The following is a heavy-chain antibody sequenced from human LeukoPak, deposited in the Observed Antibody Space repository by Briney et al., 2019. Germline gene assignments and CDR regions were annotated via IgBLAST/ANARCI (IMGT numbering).Heavy chain of an antibody. Sequence: GGSLRLSCAASGFTFSSYEMNWVRQAPGKGLEWVSYISSSGSTIYYADSEKGRFTISRDNAKNSLYLQMNSLRAEDTAVYYCAGYCSTTSCYGVDYWGQGTLVTVSS. D-gene: IGHD2-2*01. CDR2: ISSSGSTI. CDR1: GFTFSSYE. CDR3: AGYCSTTSCYGVDY. J-gene: IGHJ4*02. V-gene: IGHV3-48*03.